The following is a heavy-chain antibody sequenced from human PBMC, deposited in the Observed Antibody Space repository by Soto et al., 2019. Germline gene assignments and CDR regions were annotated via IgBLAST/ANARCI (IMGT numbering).Heavy chain of an antibody. J-gene: IGHJ6*02. V-gene: IGHV1-18*01. D-gene: IGHD4-17*01. CDR3: AREGTVTPDYYYYGMDV. CDR1: GYTFTSYG. CDR2: ISAYNGNT. Sequence: QVQLVQSGAEVKKPGASVKVSCKASGYTFTSYGISWVRQAPGQGLEWMGWISAYNGNTNYAQKLQGRVTMTTDTSTSTAYMELSSLRSDDTAVYYCAREGTVTPDYYYYGMDVWGQGTTVTVSS.